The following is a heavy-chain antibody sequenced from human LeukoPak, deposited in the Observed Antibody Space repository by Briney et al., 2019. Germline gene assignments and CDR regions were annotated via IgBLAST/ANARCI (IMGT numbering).Heavy chain of an antibody. CDR2: IYYSGST. J-gene: IGHJ4*02. V-gene: IGHV4-39*01. Sequence: SETLSLTCTVSGGSISSSSYYWGWIRQPPGKGLEWIGSIYYSGSTYYNPSLKSRVTISVDTSKNQFSLKLSSVTAADTAVYYCARPGASGDYIDYWGQGTLVTASS. CDR3: ARPGASGDYIDY. CDR1: GGSISSSSYY. D-gene: IGHD3-10*01.